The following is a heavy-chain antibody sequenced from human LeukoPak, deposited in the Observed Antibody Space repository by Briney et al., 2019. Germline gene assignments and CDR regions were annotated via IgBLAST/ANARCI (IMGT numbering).Heavy chain of an antibody. D-gene: IGHD2-15*01. Sequence: GGSLRLSCAASGFTFSSYEMNWVRQAPGKGLEWVSYISSCGRSINYADSVRGRFTISRDNGKNSLYLQMNSLRAEDTAVYYCARVRYCSGGSCYGNWYDPWGQGTLVTVSS. J-gene: IGHJ5*02. CDR3: ARVRYCSGGSCYGNWYDP. V-gene: IGHV3-48*03. CDR1: GFTFSSYE. CDR2: ISSCGRSI.